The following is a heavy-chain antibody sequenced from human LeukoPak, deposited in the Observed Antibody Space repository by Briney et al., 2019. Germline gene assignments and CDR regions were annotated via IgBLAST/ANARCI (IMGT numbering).Heavy chain of an antibody. Sequence: PGGSLRLSCAASGFTFGSKSMSWVRQAPGKGLEWVSSISWDSRYIYHADSVKGRFTISIDNAKNSLYLQMNSLRVEDTAVYYCARDPGAWNDYTIDSWGQGTLVTVSS. J-gene: IGHJ4*02. D-gene: IGHD1-1*01. CDR3: ARDPGAWNDYTIDS. CDR2: ISWDSRYI. CDR1: GFTFGSKS. V-gene: IGHV3-21*01.